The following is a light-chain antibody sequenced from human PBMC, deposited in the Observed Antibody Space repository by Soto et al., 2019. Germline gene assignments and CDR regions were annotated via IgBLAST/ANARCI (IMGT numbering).Light chain of an antibody. V-gene: IGKV1-13*02. CDR2: DAS. Sequence: AIQLTQSPSSLSASLGVRVTITCRASQDISSALAWYQQKPGKAPKLLIYDASTLESGVPSRFSGSGSGTDFTVTISSLQPEDFATYYCQQFNSYPLTFGGGTKVEIK. CDR3: QQFNSYPLT. CDR1: QDISSA. J-gene: IGKJ4*01.